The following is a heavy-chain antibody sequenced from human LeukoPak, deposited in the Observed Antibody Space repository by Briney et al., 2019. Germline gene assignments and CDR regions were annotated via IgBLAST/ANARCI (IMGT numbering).Heavy chain of an antibody. CDR1: GYTFTSYG. D-gene: IGHD3-22*01. Sequence: ASVKVSCKASGYTFTSYGISWVRQAPEQGLEWMGWISAYNGNTNYAQKLQGRVTMTTDTSTSTAYMELRSLRSDDTAVYYCARGRPGYYDSSGYAISGYFDYWGQGTLVTVSS. CDR3: ARGRPGYYDSSGYAISGYFDY. CDR2: ISAYNGNT. J-gene: IGHJ4*02. V-gene: IGHV1-18*01.